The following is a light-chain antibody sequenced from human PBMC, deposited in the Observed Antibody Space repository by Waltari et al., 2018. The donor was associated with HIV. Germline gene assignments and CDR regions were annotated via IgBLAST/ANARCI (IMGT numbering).Light chain of an antibody. J-gene: IGKJ1*01. V-gene: IGKV3-20*01. CDR3: QQYGSSPQT. CDR2: GVS. Sequence: EIVLTQSPGTLSLSPGERATLSCRTSQSVTSNYLAWYQQKLGQAPRLLVYGVSRRATGIPDRFGGSGSGTDFTLTISRLEPEDFAVYYCQQYGSSPQTFGQGTKVEIK. CDR1: QSVTSNY.